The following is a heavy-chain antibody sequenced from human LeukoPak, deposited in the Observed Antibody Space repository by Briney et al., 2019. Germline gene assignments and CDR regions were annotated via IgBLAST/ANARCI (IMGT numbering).Heavy chain of an antibody. CDR2: IWYDGSNK. CDR1: GFTFSSYA. J-gene: IGHJ4*02. V-gene: IGHV3-33*08. D-gene: IGHD5-18*01. Sequence: GGSLRLSCAASGFTFSSYAMHWVRQAPGKGPEWVAIIWYDGSNKYYAESVEGRFTISRDNSKNTLYLQMNSLRAEDTAVYSCARGLGYSYGYGIDYWGQGTLVIASS. CDR3: ARGLGYSYGYGIDY.